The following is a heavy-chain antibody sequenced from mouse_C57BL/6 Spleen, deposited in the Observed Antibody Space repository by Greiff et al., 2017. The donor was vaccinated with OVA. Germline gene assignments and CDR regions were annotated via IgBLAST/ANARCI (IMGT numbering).Heavy chain of an antibody. CDR1: GYTFTSYW. CDR3: ARAGARQSAAMDY. D-gene: IGHD3-1*01. Sequence: QVQLQQPGAELVKPGASVKLSCKASGYTFTSYWMQWVKQRPGQGLEWVGEIDPSDSYTNYNQNFKGKATLTVDTSYSTAYLQLSSLTSEDSAVYYCARAGARQSAAMDYWGQGTSVTVSS. J-gene: IGHJ4*01. CDR2: IDPSDSYT. V-gene: IGHV1-50*01.